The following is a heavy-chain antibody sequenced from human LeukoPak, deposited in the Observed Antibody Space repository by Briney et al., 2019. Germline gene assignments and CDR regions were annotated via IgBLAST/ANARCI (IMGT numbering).Heavy chain of an antibody. Sequence: SETLSLTCTVSGGSISSSSYYWGWIRQPPGKGLEWIGSIYYSGSTYYNPSLKSRVTISVDTSKNQFSLKLSSVTAADTAVYYCARLGNYGSGSYYPDYYYYYMDVWGKGTTVTVS. D-gene: IGHD3-10*01. J-gene: IGHJ6*03. V-gene: IGHV4-39*01. CDR3: ARLGNYGSGSYYPDYYYYYMDV. CDR1: GGSISSSSYY. CDR2: IYYSGST.